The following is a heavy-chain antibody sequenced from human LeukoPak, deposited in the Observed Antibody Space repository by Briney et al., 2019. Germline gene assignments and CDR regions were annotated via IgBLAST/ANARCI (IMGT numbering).Heavy chain of an antibody. J-gene: IGHJ4*02. CDR1: GFTFSSYS. CDR2: ISRSSGTI. V-gene: IGHV3-48*04. CDR3: ARDYDILTAYHASFDY. D-gene: IGHD3-9*01. Sequence: GGSLRLSCAASGFTFSSYSMNWVRQAPGKGLEWISYISRSSGTIYYADSVKGRFTISLDNAKNSLYLQMNSLRAEDTAVYYCARDYDILTAYHASFDYWGQGTLVTVSS.